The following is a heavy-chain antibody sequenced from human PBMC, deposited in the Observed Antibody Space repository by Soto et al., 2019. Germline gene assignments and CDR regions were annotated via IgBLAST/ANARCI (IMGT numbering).Heavy chain of an antibody. CDR3: AAELSGYDSSMXY. CDR1: GFTFTSSA. V-gene: IGHV1-58*01. D-gene: IGHD5-12*01. CDR2: IVVGSGNT. Sequence: ASVKVSCKASGFTFTSSAVQWVRQARGQRLEWIGWIVVGSGNTNYAQKFQERVTITRDMSTSTAYMKLSSLRSEDTAVYYCAAELSGYDSSMXYWGQGTLVTVSS. J-gene: IGHJ4*02.